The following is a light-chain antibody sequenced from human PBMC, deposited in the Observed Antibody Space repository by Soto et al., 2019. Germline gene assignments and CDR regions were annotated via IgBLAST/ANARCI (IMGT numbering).Light chain of an antibody. CDR1: SGRIASNY. CDR3: QSYDRNICWV. CDR2: EDK. J-gene: IGLJ3*02. V-gene: IGLV6-57*04. Sequence: NFMLTQPHSVSESTGKTVTISCPRSSGRIASNYVQWYQQRPGSAPTTIIFEDKARPSGVPDRFSGSIDSSSNSASLTISGLKTEDEADYYCQSYDRNICWVFGGGTKLTVL.